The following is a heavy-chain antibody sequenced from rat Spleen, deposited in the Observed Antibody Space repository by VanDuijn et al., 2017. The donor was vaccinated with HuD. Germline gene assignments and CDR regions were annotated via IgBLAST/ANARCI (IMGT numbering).Heavy chain of an antibody. D-gene: IGHD1-4*01. V-gene: IGHV2-1*01. CDR2: IWGDEST. J-gene: IGHJ3*01. CDR3: IRESLPGYNSHWFVY. Sequence: QVQLKESGPGLVQPSQTLSLTCTVSGFSLTSNSVSWVRQPPGKGLERMGGIWGDESTSYNSALKSRLSISRDTSKSQVFLKMNSLQTEDTAIYFCIRESLPGYNSHWFVYWGQGTLVTVSS. CDR1: GFSLTSNS.